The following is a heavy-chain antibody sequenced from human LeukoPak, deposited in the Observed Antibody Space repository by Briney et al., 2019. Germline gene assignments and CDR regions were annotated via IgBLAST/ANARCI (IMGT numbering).Heavy chain of an antibody. V-gene: IGHV3-23*01. CDR1: GFTFSSYA. CDR2: ISDSGGNT. D-gene: IGHD2-8*01. Sequence: GGSLRLSCAASGFTFSSYAISWVRQAPGKGLEWISAISDSGGNTYDADSVKGRFTISRDNSKNTLYLQMHSLRAEDTAVYYCAKDTSIGRYCTNGVCSPFDYWGQGTLVTVSS. J-gene: IGHJ4*02. CDR3: AKDTSIGRYCTNGVCSPFDY.